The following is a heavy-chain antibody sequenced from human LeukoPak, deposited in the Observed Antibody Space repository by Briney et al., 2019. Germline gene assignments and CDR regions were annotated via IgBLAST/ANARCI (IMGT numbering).Heavy chain of an antibody. Sequence: PSQTLSLTCTVSGGSISSGDYYWSWIRQPPGKGLEWIGYIYYSGSTYYNPSLKSRVTISVDTSKNQFSLKLSSVTAADTAVYYCARTDRGDYYYYMDVWGKGTTVTVSS. D-gene: IGHD3-22*01. CDR3: ARTDRGDYYYYMDV. CDR1: GGSISSGDYY. V-gene: IGHV4-30-4*08. J-gene: IGHJ6*03. CDR2: IYYSGST.